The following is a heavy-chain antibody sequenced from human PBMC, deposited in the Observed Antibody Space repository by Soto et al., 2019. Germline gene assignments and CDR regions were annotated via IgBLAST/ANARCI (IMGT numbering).Heavy chain of an antibody. J-gene: IGHJ4*02. Sequence: ASVEVSCKASGNTFTSYYINWVRQATGHGLEWMGWINPNSGNIGYAQKFQGRVTMTRDTAIRTAYMEVSRLRSDDTAVYYCARGRASGSYYLLDYWGQGTLVTVPS. CDR2: INPNSGNI. CDR1: GNTFTSYY. CDR3: ARGRASGSYYLLDY. V-gene: IGHV1-8*01. D-gene: IGHD3-10*01.